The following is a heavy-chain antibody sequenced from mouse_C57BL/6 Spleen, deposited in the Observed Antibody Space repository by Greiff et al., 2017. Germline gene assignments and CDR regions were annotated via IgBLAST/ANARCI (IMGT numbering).Heavy chain of an antibody. CDR2: ISSGSSTI. CDR1: GFTFSDYG. CDR3: ARKMAY. Sequence: EVKVVESGGGLVKPGGSLKLSCAASGFTFSDYGMHWVRQAPEKGLEWVAYISSGSSTIYYADTVKGRFTISRDNAKNTLCLQMTSLRSEDTAMYYCARKMAYWGQGTLVTVSA. J-gene: IGHJ3*01. V-gene: IGHV5-17*01.